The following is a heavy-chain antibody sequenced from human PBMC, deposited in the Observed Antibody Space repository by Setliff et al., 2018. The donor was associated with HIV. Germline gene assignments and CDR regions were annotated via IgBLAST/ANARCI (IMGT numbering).Heavy chain of an antibody. CDR2: MFRTGTS. Sequence: SETLSLTCAVSGYSVRSGYYWGWIRQSPGKGLEWIGTMFRTGTSYYNPSLTSRVSISMDTSKNQFSLKLHSVTAADTAIYHCAKGGASSHWLGPWGQGTLVTVSS. J-gene: IGHJ5*02. V-gene: IGHV4-38-2*01. D-gene: IGHD3-16*01. CDR3: AKGGASSHWLGP. CDR1: GYSVRSGYY.